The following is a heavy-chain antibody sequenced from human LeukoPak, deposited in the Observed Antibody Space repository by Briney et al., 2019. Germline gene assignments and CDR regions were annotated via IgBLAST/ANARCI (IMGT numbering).Heavy chain of an antibody. J-gene: IGHJ6*03. CDR3: ASFVATTPYNYYYYMDV. CDR2: INPNSGGT. CDR1: GYTFTGYY. Sequence: ASVKVSCKASGYTFTGYYMHWVRQAPGQALEWMGWINPNSGGTNYAQKFQGRVTMTRDTSISTAYMELSRLRSDDTAVYYCASFVATTPYNYYYYMDVWGKGTTVTVSS. D-gene: IGHD5-12*01. V-gene: IGHV1-2*02.